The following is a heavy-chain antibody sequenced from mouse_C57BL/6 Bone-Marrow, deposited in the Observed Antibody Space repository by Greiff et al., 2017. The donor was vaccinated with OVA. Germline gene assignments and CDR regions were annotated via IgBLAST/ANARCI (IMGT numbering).Heavy chain of an antibody. Sequence: VQLQQSGPELVKPGASVKISCKASGYTFTDYYMNWVKHSHGKSLEWIGDINPNNGGTSYNQKFKGKATLTVDKSSSTAYMELRSLTSEDSAVYYCARGLRGYWGQGTTLTVSS. J-gene: IGHJ2*01. V-gene: IGHV1-26*01. D-gene: IGHD1-1*01. CDR3: ARGLRGY. CDR1: GYTFTDYY. CDR2: INPNNGGT.